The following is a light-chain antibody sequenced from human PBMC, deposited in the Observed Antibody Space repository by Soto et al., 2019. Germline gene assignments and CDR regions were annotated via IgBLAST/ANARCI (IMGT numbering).Light chain of an antibody. CDR1: QNVRSY. V-gene: IGKV3-11*01. CDR2: DAS. Sequence: EIVMTQSPATLSVSPGERATLSCRASQNVRSYLAWYQQRPGQAPRLLIYDASTRATGIPARFSGSGSGTDFTLSISSLEPEDFAVYYCQQRSNWPGTFGGGTKVDIK. J-gene: IGKJ4*01. CDR3: QQRSNWPGT.